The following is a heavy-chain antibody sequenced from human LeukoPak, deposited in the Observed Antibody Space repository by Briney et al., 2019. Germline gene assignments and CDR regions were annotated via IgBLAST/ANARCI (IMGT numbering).Heavy chain of an antibody. CDR1: GFTFSSYA. J-gene: IGHJ3*02. V-gene: IGHV3-30-3*01. CDR3: ARDTVGATRPDAFDI. D-gene: IGHD1-26*01. Sequence: SGGSLRLSCAASGFTFSSYAMHWVRQAPGKGLEWVAVISSDGSKKFYADSVKGRFTISRDNSKNTLYLQMNSLRAEDTAVYYCARDTVGATRPDAFDIWGQGTMVTVSS. CDR2: ISSDGSKK.